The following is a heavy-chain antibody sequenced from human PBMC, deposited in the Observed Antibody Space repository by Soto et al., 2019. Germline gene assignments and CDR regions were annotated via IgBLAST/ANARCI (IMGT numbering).Heavy chain of an antibody. D-gene: IGHD1-26*01. J-gene: IGHJ5*01. CDR1: GFSVSGWY. V-gene: IGHV3-72*01. CDR2: LKDRSQNYAT. Sequence: EVQLVESGGDLVQPGGSARLSCAASGFSVSGWYMDWVRQAPGKGLEWVARLKDRSQNYATEYAASVKGRFTVSRHPSQNSIFLQMNSLKIEDTAVYYCAREGDARWLDSWGQGTLVTGS. CDR3: AREGDARWLDS.